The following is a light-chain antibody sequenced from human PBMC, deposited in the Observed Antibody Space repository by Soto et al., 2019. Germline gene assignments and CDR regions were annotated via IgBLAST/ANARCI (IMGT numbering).Light chain of an antibody. CDR3: SSYTSSRTPYV. V-gene: IGLV2-14*01. Sequence: QSVLTQPASVSGSPGQSITISCTGTSSDVGGYNYVSWYQQHPGKAPKLMIYEVSNRPSGVSNRFSGSKSGNTASLTISGLQDEDEADYYCSSYTSSRTPYVFGTGTRSPS. CDR1: SSDVGGYNY. J-gene: IGLJ1*01. CDR2: EVS.